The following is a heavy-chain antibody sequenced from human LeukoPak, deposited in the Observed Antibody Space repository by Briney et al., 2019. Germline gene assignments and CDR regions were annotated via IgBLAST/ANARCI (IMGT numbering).Heavy chain of an antibody. V-gene: IGHV3-9*01. CDR2: ISWNSGSI. CDR1: GFTFSSYA. Sequence: PGGSLRLSCAAFGFTFSSYAMSWVRQAPGKGLDWVSGISWNSGSIGYADSVKGRFTISRDNAKNSLYLQMNSLRAEDTALYYCAKVSAEYYYDSSGYFFDYWGQGTLVTVSS. CDR3: AKVSAEYYYDSSGYFFDY. D-gene: IGHD3-22*01. J-gene: IGHJ4*02.